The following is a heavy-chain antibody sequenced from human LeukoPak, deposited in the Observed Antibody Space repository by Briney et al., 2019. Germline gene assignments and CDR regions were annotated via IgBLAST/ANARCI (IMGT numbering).Heavy chain of an antibody. V-gene: IGHV4-39*01. CDR1: GGSISSSSYY. J-gene: IGHJ6*03. CDR2: IYYSGST. D-gene: IGHD3-10*01. Sequence: PSETLSLTCSVSGGSISSSSYYWGWIRQPPGKGLKWIGSIYYSGSTYYNPSLKSRVTISVDTSKNQFSLKLSSVTAADTAVYYCARGASVSARSRVQRYYYYMDVWGKGTTVTVSS. CDR3: ARGASVSARSRVQRYYYYMDV.